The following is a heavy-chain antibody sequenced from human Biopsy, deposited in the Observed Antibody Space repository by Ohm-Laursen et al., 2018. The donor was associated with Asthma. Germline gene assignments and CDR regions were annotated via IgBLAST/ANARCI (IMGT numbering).Heavy chain of an antibody. CDR2: ISVYNGNT. J-gene: IGHJ6*02. CDR1: GYTFNSAG. Sequence: ASVKASRTTSGYTFNSAGITWVRQAPGQGLEWMGWISVYNGNTKVAQKLQDRVTMITDTSTSTAYMELRSLRSDDTAVYFCARAVDYSHYYGIDVWGQGTTVTVS. V-gene: IGHV1-18*01. D-gene: IGHD3-10*01. CDR3: ARAVDYSHYYGIDV.